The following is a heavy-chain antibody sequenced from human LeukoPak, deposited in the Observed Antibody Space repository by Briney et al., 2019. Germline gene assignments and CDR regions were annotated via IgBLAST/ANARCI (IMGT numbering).Heavy chain of an antibody. J-gene: IGHJ6*03. V-gene: IGHV3-48*03. CDR3: ARERFPGYYYYMDV. Sequence: GGSLRLSCAASGFTFSNAWMSWVRQAPGKGLEWVSYISSSGSTIYYADSVKGRFTISRDNAKNSLYLQMNSLRAEDTAVYYCARERFPGYYYYMDVWGKGTTVTISS. CDR2: ISSSGSTI. CDR1: GFTFSNAW.